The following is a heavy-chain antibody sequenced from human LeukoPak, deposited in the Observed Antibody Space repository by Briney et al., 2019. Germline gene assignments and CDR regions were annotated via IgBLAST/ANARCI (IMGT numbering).Heavy chain of an antibody. J-gene: IGHJ3*02. V-gene: IGHV4-61*02. CDR2: IYTSGST. Sequence: PSETLSLTCTVSGGSISSGSYYWSWIRQPAGEGLEWIGRIYTSGSTNYNPSLKSRVTISVDTSKNQFSLKLSSVTAADTAVYYCARSCIVGAQGAFDIWGQGTMVTVSS. CDR3: ARSCIVGAQGAFDI. D-gene: IGHD1-26*01. CDR1: GGSISSGSYY.